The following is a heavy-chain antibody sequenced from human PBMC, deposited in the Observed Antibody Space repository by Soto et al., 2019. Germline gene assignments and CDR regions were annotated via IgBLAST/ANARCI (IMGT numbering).Heavy chain of an antibody. J-gene: IGHJ4*02. Sequence: EVQLVESGGGLVQPGRSLRLSCAASGFTFDDYAMHWVRQAPGKGLEWVSGISWNGGNIGYADSVKGRFTISRDNAKXXXXXXMNSLRADDTALYFCAKDIYSSSSGQDYWGQGTPVTVSS. CDR3: AKDIYSSSSGQDY. V-gene: IGHV3-9*01. D-gene: IGHD6-6*01. CDR1: GFTFDDYA. CDR2: ISWNGGNI.